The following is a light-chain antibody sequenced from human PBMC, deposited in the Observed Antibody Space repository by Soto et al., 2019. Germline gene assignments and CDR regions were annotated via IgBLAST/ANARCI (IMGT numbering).Light chain of an antibody. V-gene: IGKV1-5*03. CDR2: EAS. CDR1: QSINW. J-gene: IGKJ1*01. CDR3: QHYDTYSPMWT. Sequence: DIQLAQSPSTLSASVGDRLIITCRATQSINWLAWYQQKPGKAPKLLIFEASRLESGVPSRFSGSGSGTEFTLTISSLQPDDFGTYYSQHYDTYSPMWTFGQGTKVDVK.